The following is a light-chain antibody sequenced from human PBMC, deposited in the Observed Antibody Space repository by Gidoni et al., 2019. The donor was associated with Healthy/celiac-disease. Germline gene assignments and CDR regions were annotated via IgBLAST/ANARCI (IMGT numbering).Light chain of an antibody. J-gene: IGKJ1*01. Sequence: EIVFTQSPGTLSLSPGERATLSCSASQSVSSSYVAWYQQKPGQAPRLLIYGASSRATGIPDRCSGSGSGTDFTLTISRLEPEDFAVYYCQQYGSSPRTFGQGTKVEIK. CDR1: QSVSSSY. CDR2: GAS. V-gene: IGKV3-20*01. CDR3: QQYGSSPRT.